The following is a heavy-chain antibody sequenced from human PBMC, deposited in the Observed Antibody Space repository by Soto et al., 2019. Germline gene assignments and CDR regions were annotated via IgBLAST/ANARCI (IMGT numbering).Heavy chain of an antibody. CDR2: IIPIFGTA. Sequence: QVQLVQSGAEVKKPGSSVKVSCKASGGTFSSYAISWVRQAPGQGLEWMGGIIPIFGTANYAQKFQGRVTITADESTSPGYMGLSSLRSGDTAGYYCARVGGGDYGGNFDYWGQGTLVTVSS. V-gene: IGHV1-69*01. CDR3: ARVGGGDYGGNFDY. J-gene: IGHJ4*02. CDR1: GGTFSSYA. D-gene: IGHD4-17*01.